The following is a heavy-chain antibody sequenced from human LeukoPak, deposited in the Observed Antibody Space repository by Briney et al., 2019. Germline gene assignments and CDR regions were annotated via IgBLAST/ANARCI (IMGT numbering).Heavy chain of an antibody. CDR1: GFTFSSYA. CDR3: ARADYFGWGIYYPCFAY. D-gene: IGHD3-10*01. J-gene: IGHJ4*02. CDR2: ISYDGSNK. V-gene: IGHV3-30-3*01. Sequence: GGSLRLSCAASGFTFSSYAMHWVRQAPGKGLEWVAVISYDGSNKYYADSVKGRFTISRDNSKNTLYLQMNSLRAEDTAVYYCARADYFGWGIYYPCFAYGGRGPRSPVSS.